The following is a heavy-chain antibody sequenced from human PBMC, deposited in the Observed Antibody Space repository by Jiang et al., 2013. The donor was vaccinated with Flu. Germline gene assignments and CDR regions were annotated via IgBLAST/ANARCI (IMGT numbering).Heavy chain of an antibody. D-gene: IGHD1-14*01. CDR1: GYTFPSYY. V-gene: IGHV1-46*01. J-gene: IGHJ6*02. CDR2: INPTSGST. CDR3: TRALGDLTSVPEEYFYFYGMDL. Sequence: QLVESGAEVKKPGASVKVSCKASGYTFPSYYIHWVRQAPGQGLEWMGLINPTSGSTSHAQKFQGRVTMTRDTSRNTVYMEVSSLRSEDTAVYYCTRALGDLTSVPEEYFYFYGMDLWGQGTTVTVSS.